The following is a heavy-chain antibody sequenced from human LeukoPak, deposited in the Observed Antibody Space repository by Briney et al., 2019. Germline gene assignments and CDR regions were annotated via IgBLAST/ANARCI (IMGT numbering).Heavy chain of an antibody. J-gene: IGHJ5*02. D-gene: IGHD2-15*01. CDR1: GGSISSANYY. CDR3: ARYCSGGRCSST. Sequence: SETLSLTCTVSGGSISSANYYWSWLRQPAGRGVEWVGRIYTSGSIYYNPSLKSRVIISVDTSKNQFSLNLSSVTAADTAVYYCARYCSGGRCSSTWGQGTLVTVSS. CDR2: IYTSGSI. V-gene: IGHV4-61*02.